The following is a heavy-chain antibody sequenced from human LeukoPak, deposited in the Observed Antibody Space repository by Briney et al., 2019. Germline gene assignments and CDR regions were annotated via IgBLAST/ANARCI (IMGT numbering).Heavy chain of an antibody. CDR3: ATLPLLAVAGTLIDY. J-gene: IGHJ4*02. V-gene: IGHV3-48*03. Sequence: GGSLRLSCAASGFTFSSYEMNWVRQAPGKGLEWVSYISSSGSTIYYADSVKGRFTISRDNAKNSLYLQMNSLRAGDTAVYYCATLPLLAVAGTLIDYWGQGTLVTVSS. CDR1: GFTFSSYE. D-gene: IGHD6-19*01. CDR2: ISSSGSTI.